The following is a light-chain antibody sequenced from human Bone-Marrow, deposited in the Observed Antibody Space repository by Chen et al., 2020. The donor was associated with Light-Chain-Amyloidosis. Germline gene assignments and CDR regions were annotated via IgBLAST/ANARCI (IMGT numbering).Light chain of an antibody. V-gene: IGLV6-57*01. CDR3: QSYQGSSQGV. J-gene: IGLJ3*02. CDR1: SGSIATNY. CDR2: EDD. Sequence: NFMLTQPHSAAESPGKTVIISCTCSSGSIATNYVQWYQQRPGSSPTTVIYEDDQRPSGVPDRFSGSIDRSSNSASLTISGLKTEDEADYYCQSYQGSSQGVFGGGTKLTVL.